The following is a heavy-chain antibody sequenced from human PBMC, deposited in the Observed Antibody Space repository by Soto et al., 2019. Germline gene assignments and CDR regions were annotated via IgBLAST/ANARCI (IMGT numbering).Heavy chain of an antibody. J-gene: IGHJ4*02. Sequence: QITLKESGPTLVKPTQTLTLTCTFSGFSLSTSGVGVGWIRQPPGKALEWLALFFWNDDKRYSPSLKSRLTITKDTSKNQVVLTMPNMDPVDTATYYCAHRRGASGTGGNFDYWGQGTLVTVSS. CDR3: AHRRGASGTGGNFDY. CDR1: GFSLSTSGVG. V-gene: IGHV2-5*01. CDR2: FFWNDDK. D-gene: IGHD3-10*01.